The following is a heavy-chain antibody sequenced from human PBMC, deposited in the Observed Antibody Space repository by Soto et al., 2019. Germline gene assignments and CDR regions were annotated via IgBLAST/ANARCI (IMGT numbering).Heavy chain of an antibody. V-gene: IGHV4-59*01. Sequence: SETLSLTCAVSGDSMSYYYWSWIRQPPGKGLEWIGYIYYNGNTMYNPSLRSRATISLAMSKNHCSLTLTAVTAADTAVYYCSRDDYGVWGGGEYFYYMDVWGKGTTVTVSS. CDR3: SRDDYGVWGGGEYFYYMDV. CDR2: IYYNGNT. CDR1: GDSMSYYY. D-gene: IGHD4-17*01. J-gene: IGHJ6*03.